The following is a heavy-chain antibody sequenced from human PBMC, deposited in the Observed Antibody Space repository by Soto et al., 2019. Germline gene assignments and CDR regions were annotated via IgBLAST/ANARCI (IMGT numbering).Heavy chain of an antibody. CDR2: INPNSGGT. V-gene: IGHV1-2*02. D-gene: IGHD5-12*01. CDR3: SKSGNFHWLCPGYFDS. J-gene: IGHJ4*02. CDR1: GFTFTGHY. Sequence: QVQLDQSGAEVKKPGASVKVSCKASGFTFTGHYIHWVRQAPGQGLEWMGWINPNSGGTSYAQKFQGKVPMTRDPSITTAYMELSRVSSDGTAFYYCSKSGNFHWLCPGYFDSGVQGPLVTVPS.